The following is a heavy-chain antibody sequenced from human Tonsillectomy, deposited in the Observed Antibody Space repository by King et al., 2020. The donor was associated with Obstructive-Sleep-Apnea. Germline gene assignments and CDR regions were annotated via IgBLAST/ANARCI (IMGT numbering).Heavy chain of an antibody. D-gene: IGHD3-3*01. J-gene: IGHJ5*02. CDR3: AREHYDFWSGPPGWFDP. V-gene: IGHV4-39*07. CDR2: IYYSGST. CDR1: GGSISSSSYY. Sequence: QLQESGPGLVKPSETLSLTCTVSGGSISSSSYYWGWLRQPPGKGLEWIGSIYYSGSTYYNPSLKSRVTISVDTSKNQFSLKLSSVTAADTAVYYCAREHYDFWSGPPGWFDPWGQGTLVTVSS.